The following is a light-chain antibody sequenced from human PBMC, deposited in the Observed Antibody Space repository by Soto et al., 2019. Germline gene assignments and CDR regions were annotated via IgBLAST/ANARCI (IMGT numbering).Light chain of an antibody. CDR3: QQAKSFPLT. V-gene: IGKV1-12*01. CDR1: QSISTR. CDR2: DAS. Sequence: DIVMTQSPSTLSASFGDRVTITCRASQSISTRLAWYQQKPGKAPKLLIYDASILQSGVPSRFSGSGFGTNFTLTITSLQPEDSATYFCQQAKSFPLTFGQGTLLEIK. J-gene: IGKJ5*01.